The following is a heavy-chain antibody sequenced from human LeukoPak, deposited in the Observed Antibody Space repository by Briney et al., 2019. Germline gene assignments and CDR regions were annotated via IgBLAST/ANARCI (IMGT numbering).Heavy chain of an antibody. D-gene: IGHD6-13*01. CDR2: ISYDGSNK. V-gene: IGHV3-30-3*01. CDR3: VVASSWYSIDVY. Sequence: GRSLRLSCAASGFTFSSYAMHWVRQAPGKGLEWVAVISYDGSNKYYADSVKGRFTISRDNSKNTLYLQMNSLRAEDTAVYYCVVASSWYSIDVYWGQGTLVTVSS. CDR1: GFTFSSYA. J-gene: IGHJ4*02.